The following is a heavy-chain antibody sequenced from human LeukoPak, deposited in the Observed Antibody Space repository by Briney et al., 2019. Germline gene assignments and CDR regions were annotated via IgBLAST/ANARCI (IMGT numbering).Heavy chain of an antibody. Sequence: GGSLRLSCAASGFTFSSYGMHWVRQAPGKGLEWVAVIWYDGSNKYYADSVKGRFTISRDNFKNTLYLQMNSLRAEDTAVYYCARGPDYSLSFDYWGQGTLVTVSS. CDR3: ARGPDYSLSFDY. J-gene: IGHJ4*02. CDR1: GFTFSSYG. V-gene: IGHV3-33*01. CDR2: IWYDGSNK. D-gene: IGHD4-11*01.